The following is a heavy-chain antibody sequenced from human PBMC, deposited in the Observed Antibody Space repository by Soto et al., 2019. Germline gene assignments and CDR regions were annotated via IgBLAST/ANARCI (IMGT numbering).Heavy chain of an antibody. CDR2: IHYSGST. Sequence: QLQLQESGPGLVKPSETLSLTCTVSGGSISSSSYYWGWIRQPPGKGLEWIGSIHYSGSTYYNPSLKSRVSISVDTSKNQFSLKLSSVTAADTAVYYCARTGSSGWYVTYGGQGTLVTVSS. CDR1: GGSISSSSYY. D-gene: IGHD6-19*01. V-gene: IGHV4-39*01. J-gene: IGHJ4*02. CDR3: ARTGSSGWYVTY.